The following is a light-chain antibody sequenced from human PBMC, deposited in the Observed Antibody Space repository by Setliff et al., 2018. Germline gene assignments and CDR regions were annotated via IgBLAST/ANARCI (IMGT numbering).Light chain of an antibody. V-gene: IGLV2-14*03. Sequence: QSALTQPASVSGSPGQSITISCTGTSSDIGAYNYVSWYQQHPGKAPKLMISDVSNRPSGVSDRFSGSKSGSTASLTIPGLLAEDEADYYCSSHTSINTPNWVFGGGTKGTVL. CDR1: SSDIGAYNY. CDR3: SSHTSINTPNWV. CDR2: DVS. J-gene: IGLJ3*02.